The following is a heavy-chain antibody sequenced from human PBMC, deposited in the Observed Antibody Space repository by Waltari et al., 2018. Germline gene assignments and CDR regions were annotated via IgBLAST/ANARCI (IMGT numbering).Heavy chain of an antibody. CDR2: IWYDGSNK. V-gene: IGHV3-33*01. CDR1: GFTFSTYG. CDR3: ARDAHNYDFWSALYYYYYGMDV. J-gene: IGHJ6*02. Sequence: QVQLVESGGGVVQPGRSLRLSCAASGFTFSTYGMHWFRQAPGTGVEGVAVIWYDGSNKYYADSVKGRFTISRDNSKNTLYLQMNSLRAEDTAVYYCARDAHNYDFWSALYYYYYGMDVWGQGTTVTVSS. D-gene: IGHD3-3*01.